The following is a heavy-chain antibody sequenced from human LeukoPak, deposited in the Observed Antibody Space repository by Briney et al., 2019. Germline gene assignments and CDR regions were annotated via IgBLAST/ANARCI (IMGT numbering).Heavy chain of an antibody. CDR1: GYSFTSYW. D-gene: IGHD1-26*01. CDR2: IYPGDSDT. CDR3: ARRKKWELRDDYFDY. V-gene: IGHV5-51*01. Sequence: SGESLKISCKGSGYSFTSYWIGWVRQMPGKGLEWMGIIYPGDSDTRYSPSFQGQVTISADKSISTAYLQWSSLKASDTAMYYCARRKKWELRDDYFDYWGQGTLVTVSS. J-gene: IGHJ4*02.